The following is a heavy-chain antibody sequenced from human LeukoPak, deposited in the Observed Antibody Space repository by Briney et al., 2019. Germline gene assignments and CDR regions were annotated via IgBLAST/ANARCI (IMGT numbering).Heavy chain of an antibody. CDR3: ARSFGDYVPEYFHY. D-gene: IGHD4-17*01. J-gene: IGHJ1*01. CDR1: GFTFRNYN. V-gene: IGHV3-21*06. CDR2: INSGSTNI. Sequence: PGGSLRLSCAASGFTFRNYNMNWVRQAPGKGLEWVSSINSGSTNIYYADSVKGRFTISRDNTKNSLYLQMSSLRVEDTAVYYCARSFGDYVPEYFHYWGQGTLVTVSS.